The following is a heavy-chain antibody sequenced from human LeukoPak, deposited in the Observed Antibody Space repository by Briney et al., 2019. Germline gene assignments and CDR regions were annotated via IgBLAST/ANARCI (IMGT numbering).Heavy chain of an antibody. Sequence: SETLSLTCAVSGGSISSGGYSWSWIRQPPGTGLGWIGYIYHSGSTYYNPSLKSRVTISVDRSKNQFSLKLSSVTAADTAVYYCARGGYYDFWSGQGNWFDPWGQGTLVTVSS. CDR2: IYHSGST. V-gene: IGHV4-30-2*01. CDR1: GGSISSGGYS. J-gene: IGHJ5*02. D-gene: IGHD3-3*01. CDR3: ARGGYYDFWSGQGNWFDP.